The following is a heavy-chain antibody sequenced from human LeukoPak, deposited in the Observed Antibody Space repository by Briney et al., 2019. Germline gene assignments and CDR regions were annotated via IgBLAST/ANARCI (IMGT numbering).Heavy chain of an antibody. V-gene: IGHV1-8*03. Sequence: GASVKVSCKASGYTFTRYDISWVRQATGQGLEWMGWMNPKSGNTGHAQKFQGRVTITRDTSISTVYMELSSLRSEDTAVYFCARDDGSPDYWGQGTLVTVSS. CDR1: GYTFTRYD. J-gene: IGHJ4*02. CDR3: ARDDGSPDY. CDR2: MNPKSGNT. D-gene: IGHD5-24*01.